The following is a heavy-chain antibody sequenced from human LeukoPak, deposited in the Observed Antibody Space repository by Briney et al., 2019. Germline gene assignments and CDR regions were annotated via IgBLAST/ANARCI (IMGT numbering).Heavy chain of an antibody. V-gene: IGHV3-23*01. J-gene: IGHJ4*02. CDR3: AKDDHSSGWYFGPYFDY. CDR1: GFTFSSYA. Sequence: GGSLRLSCAASGFTFSSYAVSWVRQAPEKGLEWVSAISGSGGSIYYADSVKGRFTISRDNSKNTLYLQMNSLRAEDTAVYYCAKDDHSSGWYFGPYFDYWGQGTLVTVSS. D-gene: IGHD6-19*01. CDR2: ISGSGGSI.